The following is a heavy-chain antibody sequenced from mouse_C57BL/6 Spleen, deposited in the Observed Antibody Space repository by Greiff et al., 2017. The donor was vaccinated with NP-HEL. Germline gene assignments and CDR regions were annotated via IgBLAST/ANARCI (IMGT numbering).Heavy chain of an antibody. CDR3: ARHEKWTYGSSFYWYFDV. J-gene: IGHJ1*03. V-gene: IGHV1-62-2*01. Sequence: QVQLQQSGAELVKPGASVKLSCKASGYTFTEYTIHWVKQRSGQGLEWIGWFYPGSGSIKYNEKFKDKATLTADKSSSTVYMELSRLTSEDSAVYFCARHEKWTYGSSFYWYFDVWGTGTTVTVSS. CDR2: FYPGSGSI. D-gene: IGHD1-1*01. CDR1: GYTFTEYT.